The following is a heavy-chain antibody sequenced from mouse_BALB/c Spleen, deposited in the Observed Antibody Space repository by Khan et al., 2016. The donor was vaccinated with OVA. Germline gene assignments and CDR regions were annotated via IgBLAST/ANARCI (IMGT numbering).Heavy chain of an antibody. D-gene: IGHD1-1*01. CDR3: TRLAYYYDSEGFAY. CDR2: VSTGGSYT. CDR1: GFTFSTYG. J-gene: IGHJ3*01. Sequence: EVELVESGGDLVKPGGSLKLSCAVSGFTFSTYGMPWVRQTPDKRLEWVATVSTGGSYTYYPDSVKGRFTITRDNAKNTLYLQMSGLKSEDTAMFYCTRLAYYYDSEGFAYWGQGTLVTVSA. V-gene: IGHV5-6*01.